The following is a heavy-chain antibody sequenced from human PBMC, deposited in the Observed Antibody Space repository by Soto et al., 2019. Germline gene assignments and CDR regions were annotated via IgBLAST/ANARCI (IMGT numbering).Heavy chain of an antibody. CDR1: GGSIKNDDYY. Sequence: PSETLSLTCTVSGGSIKNDDYYWGWIRQPPGKGLEWIGSVYSDGSTYYNPSLKSRVTISVDTAKQQFSLKLNSVTAADTAVYYRASRTIAVAPPSTYFDSWGQGTLVTVSS. CDR3: ASRTIAVAPPSTYFDS. CDR2: VYSDGST. J-gene: IGHJ4*02. D-gene: IGHD6-19*01. V-gene: IGHV4-39*01.